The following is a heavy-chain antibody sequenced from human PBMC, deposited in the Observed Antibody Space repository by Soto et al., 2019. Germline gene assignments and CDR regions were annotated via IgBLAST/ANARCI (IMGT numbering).Heavy chain of an antibody. CDR1: GYSITAGGYY. D-gene: IGHD6-19*01. Sequence: SETLSLTCFVSGYSITAGGYYWSLIRHRPGKGLEWIGSFYSSGSIVYNPSLRSRVSISGDTSSNQFSMSLTSVTAADTARYYCARMYSSGSGWFHPWGQGTLVTVSS. J-gene: IGHJ5*02. V-gene: IGHV4-39*07. CDR2: FYSSGSI. CDR3: ARMYSSGSGWFHP.